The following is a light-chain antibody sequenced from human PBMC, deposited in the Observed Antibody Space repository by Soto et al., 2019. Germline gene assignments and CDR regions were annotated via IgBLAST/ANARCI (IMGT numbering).Light chain of an antibody. Sequence: IQMTQSPSSLSASVRDRVTITCRASQDIGNDLGWYQQKPGKAPNLLIYAASSLRSGVPSRFSGSGSGTHFTLTINSLQAEYSATYFCLQDYTYPWTFGQGTKVEIK. J-gene: IGKJ1*01. V-gene: IGKV1-6*02. CDR1: QDIGND. CDR3: LQDYTYPWT. CDR2: AAS.